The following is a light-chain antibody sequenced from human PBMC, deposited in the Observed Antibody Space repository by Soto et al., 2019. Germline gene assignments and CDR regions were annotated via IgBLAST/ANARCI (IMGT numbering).Light chain of an antibody. Sequence: QSVLTQPPSASGSPGHSVTISCTGTSSDVGGYNYVSWYQQHPGKAPKLMISEVTKRPSGVPDRFSGSKSGNRASLTVSGLQAEDEADYYCSSYAGSKNVVFGGGTKVTVL. CDR1: SSDVGGYNY. V-gene: IGLV2-8*01. CDR3: SSYAGSKNVV. J-gene: IGLJ2*01. CDR2: EVT.